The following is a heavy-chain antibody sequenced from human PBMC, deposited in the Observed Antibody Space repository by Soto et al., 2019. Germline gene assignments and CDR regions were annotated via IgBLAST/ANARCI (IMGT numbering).Heavy chain of an antibody. CDR1: GGTFSSYA. D-gene: IGHD6-6*01. CDR3: ARDEEYSSSCSQKYYYSYYGRDV. J-gene: IGHJ6*02. Sequence: QVQLVQSGAEVKKPGSSVKVSCKASGGTFSSYAISWVRQAPGQGLEWMGGIIPIFGTANYAQKFQDRVTTTSDESTLTAYMELSSLRSEDTAVYYCARDEEYSSSCSQKYYYSYYGRDVWGQGATVTVS. CDR2: IIPIFGTA. V-gene: IGHV1-69*01.